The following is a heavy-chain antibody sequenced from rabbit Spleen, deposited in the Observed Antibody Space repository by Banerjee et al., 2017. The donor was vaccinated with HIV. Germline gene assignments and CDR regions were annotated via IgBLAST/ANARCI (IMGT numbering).Heavy chain of an antibody. CDR2: IYTASGGT. D-gene: IGHD6-1*01. CDR1: GFSFSSSYC. J-gene: IGHJ4*01. V-gene: IGHV1S43*01. CDR3: TRGGDAGYGYAPYFNF. Sequence: QEQLVESGGGLVKPGGTLTLTCTASGFSFSSSYCMCWVRQAPGKGLELIACIYTASGGTWYASWVNGRFTISRSTSLNTVDLKMTSLTAADTATYFCTRGGDAGYGYAPYFNFWGPGTLVTVS.